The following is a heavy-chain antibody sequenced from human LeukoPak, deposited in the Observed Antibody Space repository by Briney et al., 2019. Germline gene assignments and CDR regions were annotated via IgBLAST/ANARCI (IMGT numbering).Heavy chain of an antibody. D-gene: IGHD3-16*01. CDR3: AKVMRETSMDMHFDY. CDR2: TRDSGGTT. CDR1: GFTFSGYS. V-gene: IGHV3-23*01. J-gene: IGHJ4*02. Sequence: PGGSLRLSCAASGFTFSGYSMNWVRQAPGKGLEWVAATRDSGGTTYYAESVKGRFTISRDGSQNTLFLQMNSLRAEDTAVYYCAKVMRETSMDMHFDYWGQGTLVTVSS.